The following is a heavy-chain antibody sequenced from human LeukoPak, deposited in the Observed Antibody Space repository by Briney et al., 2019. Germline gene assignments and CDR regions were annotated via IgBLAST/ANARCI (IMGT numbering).Heavy chain of an antibody. CDR3: ARGAAGATFDP. V-gene: IGHV4-34*01. Sequence: SETLSLTCAVYGGSFSGYYWIWIPQPPGKGREGIGEINHSGSTNYNPSLKSLVTISVDTSKNQFSLKLSSVTAADTAVYYCARGAAGATFDPWGQGTLVTVSS. CDR2: INHSGST. CDR1: GGSFSGYY. D-gene: IGHD3-10*01. J-gene: IGHJ5*02.